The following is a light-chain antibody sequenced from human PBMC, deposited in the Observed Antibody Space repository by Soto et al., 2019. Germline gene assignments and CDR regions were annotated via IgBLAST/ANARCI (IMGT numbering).Light chain of an antibody. CDR1: QSVSNSY. V-gene: IGKV3-20*01. CDR2: GAS. Sequence: EILLTQSPGTLFLSPGEKATLSCGASQSVSNSYLAWYQRKPGQAPRLLIYGASYRATVIPYRFSGSGSGTDFTLTITRLEPEDFAVYYCQQYGTSPPTFGQGTKVEI. CDR3: QQYGTSPPT. J-gene: IGKJ1*01.